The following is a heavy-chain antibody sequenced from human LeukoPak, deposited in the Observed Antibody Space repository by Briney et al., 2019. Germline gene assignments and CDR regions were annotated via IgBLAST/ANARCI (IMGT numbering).Heavy chain of an antibody. CDR2: IYTSGST. Sequence: PSETLSLICTVSGGSISSYYWSWIRQPAGKGLEWIGRIYTSGSTNYNPSLKSRVTMSVDTSKNQFSLKLSSVTAADTAVYYCARGRIAVAGYYYYYCMDVWGKGTTVTVSS. CDR1: GGSISSYY. D-gene: IGHD6-19*01. J-gene: IGHJ6*03. CDR3: ARGRIAVAGYYYYYCMDV. V-gene: IGHV4-4*07.